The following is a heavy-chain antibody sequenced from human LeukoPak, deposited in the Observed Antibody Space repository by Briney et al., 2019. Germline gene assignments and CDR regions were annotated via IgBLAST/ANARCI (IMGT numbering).Heavy chain of an antibody. CDR3: AKWGDFWTGLNNWYFEL. CDR1: GLTFPRYA. Sequence: GGSLRLSCAASGLTFPRYAFAWVGQAPGGGLQWVSGISGSGRDTFYSDSVKGRFTISRDNSKNTHYLQMSSLTAEDTAVYYCAKWGDFWTGLNNWYFELWGRGTLVTVSS. D-gene: IGHD3/OR15-3a*01. V-gene: IGHV3-23*01. CDR2: ISGSGRDT. J-gene: IGHJ2*01.